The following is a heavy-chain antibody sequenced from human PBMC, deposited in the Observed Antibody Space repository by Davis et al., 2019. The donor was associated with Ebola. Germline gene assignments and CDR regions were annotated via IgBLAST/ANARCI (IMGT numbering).Heavy chain of an antibody. J-gene: IGHJ4*02. D-gene: IGHD2-15*01. CDR1: GFTFSSYA. Sequence: PGGSLRLSCAASGFTFSSYAMSWVRQAPGKGLEWVSAISGSGGSTYYADSVKGRFTISRDNSKNTLYLQMNSLRAEDTAVYYCATSRAVGSIFDYWGQGTLVTVSS. V-gene: IGHV3-23*01. CDR2: ISGSGGST. CDR3: ATSRAVGSIFDY.